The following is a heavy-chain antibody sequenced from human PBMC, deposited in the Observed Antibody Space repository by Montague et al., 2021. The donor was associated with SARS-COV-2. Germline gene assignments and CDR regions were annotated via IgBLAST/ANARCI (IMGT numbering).Heavy chain of an antibody. Sequence: SVKVSFKVSGYTLTELSMHWVRQAPGKGLEWMGGFDPEDGETIYAQKFQGRVTMTGGTSTDTAYMELSSLRSEDTALYYCATEAIAAAGTLGGYDYWGQGTLVTVSS. CDR2: FDPEDGET. D-gene: IGHD6-13*01. CDR3: ATEAIAAAGTLGGYDY. CDR1: GYTLTELS. J-gene: IGHJ4*02. V-gene: IGHV1-24*01.